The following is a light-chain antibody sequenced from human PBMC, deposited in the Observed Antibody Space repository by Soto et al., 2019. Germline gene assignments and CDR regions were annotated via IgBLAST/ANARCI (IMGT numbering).Light chain of an antibody. V-gene: IGKV3-15*01. CDR3: QQYNDWPPNYT. Sequence: ETVMTQSPGTLSVSPGERATISCSASQGVGTNVAWYQHFPGQAPRLLIHGASTRANGVPARFSGSGSGTEFTLTITSVQSEDFATYYCQQYNDWPPNYTFGRGTKLEIK. CDR2: GAS. J-gene: IGKJ2*01. CDR1: QGVGTN.